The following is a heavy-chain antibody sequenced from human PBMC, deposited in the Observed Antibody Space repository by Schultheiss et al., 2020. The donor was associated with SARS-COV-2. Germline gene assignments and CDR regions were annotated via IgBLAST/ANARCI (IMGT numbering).Heavy chain of an antibody. D-gene: IGHD3-3*01. CDR2: VRDYNGNT. J-gene: IGHJ6*02. CDR3: ARGASIFGARGV. V-gene: IGHV1-18*01. Sequence: ASVKVSCKASGYTFTSYGISWVRQAPGQGLEWMGWVRDYNGNTKYAQNLEDRVTMTTDTSTSTVYMELRSLRSDDTAVYYCARGASIFGARGVWGQGTTVTVSS. CDR1: GYTFTSYG.